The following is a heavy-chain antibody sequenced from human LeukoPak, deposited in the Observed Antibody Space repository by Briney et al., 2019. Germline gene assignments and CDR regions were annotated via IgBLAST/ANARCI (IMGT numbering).Heavy chain of an antibody. CDR2: ISSSSSYI. V-gene: IGHV3-21*01. J-gene: IGHJ4*02. D-gene: IGHD3-10*01. CDR3: ARDLYYYYGSGSYSYFDY. Sequence: GGSLRLSCAASGFTFSSYSMNWVRQAPGKGLEWVSSISSSSSYIYYADSVKGRFTISRDNAKNSLYLQMNSLRAEDTAAYYCARDLYYYYGSGSYSYFDYWGQGTLVTVSS. CDR1: GFTFSSYS.